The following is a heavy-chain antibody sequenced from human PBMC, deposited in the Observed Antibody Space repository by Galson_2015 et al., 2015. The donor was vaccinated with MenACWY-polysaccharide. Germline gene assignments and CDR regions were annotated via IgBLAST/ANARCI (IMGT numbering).Heavy chain of an antibody. CDR1: GYSISSGYY. CDR3: ARVEKYSGSYYILH. CDR2: IYHSGST. Sequence: LSLTCAVSGYSISSGYYWGWIRQPPGKGLEWIGNIYHSGSTYYNPSLKSRVTISVDTSKNQFSLKLSSVTAADTAVYYCARVEKYSGSYYILHWGQGTLVTVSS. V-gene: IGHV4-38-2*01. D-gene: IGHD1-26*01. J-gene: IGHJ4*02.